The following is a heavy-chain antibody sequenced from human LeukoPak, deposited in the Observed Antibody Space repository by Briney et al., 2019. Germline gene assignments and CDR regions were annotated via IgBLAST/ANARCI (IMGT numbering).Heavy chain of an antibody. CDR2: ISYDGSNK. Sequence: GGSLRPSCAASGFTFSSYAMHWVRQAPGKGLEWVAVISYDGSNKYYADSVKGRFTISRDNSKNTLYLQMNSLRAEDTAVYYCARAYYYDSSGYYRRYYFDYWGQGTLVTVSS. D-gene: IGHD3-22*01. CDR3: ARAYYYDSSGYYRRYYFDY. V-gene: IGHV3-30-3*01. J-gene: IGHJ4*02. CDR1: GFTFSSYA.